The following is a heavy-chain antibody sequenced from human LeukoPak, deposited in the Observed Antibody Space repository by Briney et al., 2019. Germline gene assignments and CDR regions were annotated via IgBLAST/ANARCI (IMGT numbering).Heavy chain of an antibody. V-gene: IGHV1-46*01. CDR2: INPSGGST. J-gene: IGHJ1*01. CDR3: AAEMFSGSYPEYFQH. CDR1: GYTFTSYY. D-gene: IGHD1-26*01. Sequence: ASVKVSCKASGYTFTSYYMHWVRQAPAQGLEWMGIINPSGGSTSYAQKFQERVTITRDMSTSTAYMELSSLRSEDTAVYYCAAEMFSGSYPEYFQHWGQGTLVTVSS.